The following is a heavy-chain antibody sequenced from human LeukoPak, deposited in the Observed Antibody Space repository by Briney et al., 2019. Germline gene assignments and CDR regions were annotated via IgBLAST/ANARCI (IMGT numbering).Heavy chain of an antibody. CDR3: ARVRGSSGCVDV. Sequence: SETLSLTCTVSGGSISSYYWSWLRQPAGKGLEWIGRIYTSGSTNYNPSLKSRVTMSVDTSKNHFSLKLSSVTAADTAVYYCARVRGSSGCVDVWGQGTTVTVSS. CDR1: GGSISSYY. V-gene: IGHV4-4*07. CDR2: IYTSGST. D-gene: IGHD6-19*01. J-gene: IGHJ6*02.